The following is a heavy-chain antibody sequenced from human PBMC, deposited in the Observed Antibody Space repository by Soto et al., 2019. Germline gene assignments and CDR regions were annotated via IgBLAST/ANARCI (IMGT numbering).Heavy chain of an antibody. Sequence: GASVKVSCKASGYTFTSYAMHWVRQAPGQRLEWMGWINAGNGNTKYSQKFQGRVTITRDTSASTAYMELSSLRSEDTAVYYCARAPYYYGSGSYYRNNWFDPWGQGTLVTVAS. CDR3: ARAPYYYGSGSYYRNNWFDP. V-gene: IGHV1-3*01. CDR2: INAGNGNT. CDR1: GYTFTSYA. J-gene: IGHJ5*02. D-gene: IGHD3-10*01.